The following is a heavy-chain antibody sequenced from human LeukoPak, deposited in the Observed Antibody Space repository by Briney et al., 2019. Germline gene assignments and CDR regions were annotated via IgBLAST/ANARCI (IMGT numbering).Heavy chain of an antibody. CDR1: GGSISSYY. Sequence: SETLSLTCTVSGGSISSYYWSWIRQPPGKGLEWIGYIYYSGSTNYNPSLKSRVTISVDTSKNQFSLKLSSVTAADTAVYYCARGRLRGGSFDYWGQGTLVTVSS. V-gene: IGHV4-59*12. D-gene: IGHD3-10*01. CDR2: IYYSGST. J-gene: IGHJ4*02. CDR3: ARGRLRGGSFDY.